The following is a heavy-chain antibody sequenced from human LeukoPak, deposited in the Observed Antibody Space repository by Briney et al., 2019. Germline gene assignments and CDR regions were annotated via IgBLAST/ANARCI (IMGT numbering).Heavy chain of an antibody. V-gene: IGHV4-39*02. D-gene: IGHD1-26*01. CDR3: ARDREVGATGYYFDY. J-gene: IGHJ4*02. CDR1: GGSISSSSYY. CDR2: VYYSGST. Sequence: SETLSLTCTVSGGSISSSSYYWGWIRQPPGKGLEWIGSVYYSGSTYYNPSLKSRVTISVDTSKNQFSLKLSSVTAADTAVYYCARDREVGATGYYFDYWGQGTLVTVSS.